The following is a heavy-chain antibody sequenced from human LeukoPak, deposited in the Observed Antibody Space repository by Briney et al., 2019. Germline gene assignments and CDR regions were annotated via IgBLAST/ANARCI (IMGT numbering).Heavy chain of an antibody. CDR3: ARSARLMKGVVEVTALDD. CDR2: LSSSGSAF. Sequence: PGGSLRLSCAASGFTFSSYGMNWVRQAPGKGLEWIAYLSSSGSAFSYADSVKGRFTIARDNAKNSVYLEMNSLRADDTAVYYCARSARLMKGVVEVTALDDWGQGTLVTVSS. CDR1: GFTFSSYG. V-gene: IGHV3-48*04. J-gene: IGHJ4*02. D-gene: IGHD3-3*01.